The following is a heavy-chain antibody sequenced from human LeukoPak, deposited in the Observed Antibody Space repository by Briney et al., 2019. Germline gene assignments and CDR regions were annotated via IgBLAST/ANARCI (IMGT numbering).Heavy chain of an antibody. J-gene: IGHJ6*02. CDR3: ARGAHSWWGTNDYGMDV. Sequence: SETLSLTCAVYGGSFSGYYWSWIRQPPGKGLEWIGEINHSGSTNYNPSLKSRVTISVDTSKNQFSLKLSSVTAADTAVYYCARGAHSWWGTNDYGMDVWGQGTTVTVSS. CDR2: INHSGST. D-gene: IGHD2-15*01. V-gene: IGHV4-34*01. CDR1: GGSFSGYY.